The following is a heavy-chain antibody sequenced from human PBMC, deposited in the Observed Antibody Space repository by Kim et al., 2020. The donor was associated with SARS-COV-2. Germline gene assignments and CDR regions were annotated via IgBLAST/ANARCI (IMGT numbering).Heavy chain of an antibody. CDR2: IYTSGST. CDR1: GGSISSYY. D-gene: IGHD6-19*01. J-gene: IGHJ6*02. CDR3: ARDLRAVAGTYYYYGMDV. Sequence: SETLSLTCTVSGGSISSYYWSWIRQPAGKGLEWIGRIYTSGSTNYNPSLKSRVTMSVDTSKNQFSLKLSSVTAADTAVYYCARDLRAVAGTYYYYGMDVWGQGTTVTVSS. V-gene: IGHV4-4*07.